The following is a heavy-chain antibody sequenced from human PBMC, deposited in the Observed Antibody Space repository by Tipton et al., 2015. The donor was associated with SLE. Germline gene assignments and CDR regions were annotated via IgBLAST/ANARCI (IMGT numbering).Heavy chain of an antibody. D-gene: IGHD2-15*01. J-gene: IGHJ5*02. V-gene: IGHV3-7*01. CDR2: IKQGGSEK. Sequence: SLRLSCAASGFTFSSYWMSWARQAPGKGLEWVANIKQGGSEKHFVDSVKGRFTISRDDAKNTLYLQMSSLRAEDTALYYCIRGGGPTAVAWGQGTLVTVSS. CDR3: IRGGGPTAVA. CDR1: GFTFSSYW.